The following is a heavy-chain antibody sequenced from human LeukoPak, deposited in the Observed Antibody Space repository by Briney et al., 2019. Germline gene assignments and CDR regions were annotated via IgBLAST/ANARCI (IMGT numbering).Heavy chain of an antibody. J-gene: IGHJ6*02. Sequence: PGGSLRLSCAASGFTFSSYAMSWVRQAPGKGLEWVSAISGSGGNTYYVDSVKGRFTISRDNSKNTLYLQMNSLRAEDTALYYCARDLALVVGGMDVWGQGTTVTVSS. V-gene: IGHV3-23*01. D-gene: IGHD2-8*02. CDR2: ISGSGGNT. CDR1: GFTFSSYA. CDR3: ARDLALVVGGMDV.